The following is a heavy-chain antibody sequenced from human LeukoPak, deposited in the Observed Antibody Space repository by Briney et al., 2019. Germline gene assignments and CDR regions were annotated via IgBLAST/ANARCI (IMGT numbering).Heavy chain of an antibody. J-gene: IGHJ5*02. Sequence: SETLSLTCTVSGGSISSYYWSWIRQPAGKRLEWIGRFYTSGSTNSNPSLKSRVTMSVDTFKNQFSLKLSSVTAADTAVYYCAREGPTIFEGNNWFDPWGLGTLVTVSS. CDR1: GGSISSYY. CDR2: FYTSGST. D-gene: IGHD3-3*01. CDR3: AREGPTIFEGNNWFDP. V-gene: IGHV4-4*07.